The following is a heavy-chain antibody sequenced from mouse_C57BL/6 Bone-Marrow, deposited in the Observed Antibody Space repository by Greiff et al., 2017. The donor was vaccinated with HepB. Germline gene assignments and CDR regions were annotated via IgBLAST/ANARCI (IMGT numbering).Heavy chain of an antibody. V-gene: IGHV5-9-1*02. J-gene: IGHJ3*01. D-gene: IGHD2-4*01. CDR3: TSGYEYDVVFAY. CDR2: ISSGGDYI. Sequence: EVMLVESGEGLVKPGGSLKLSCAASGFTFSSYAMSWVRQTPEKRLEWVAYISSGGDYIYYADTVKGRFTISRDNARNTLYLQMSSLKSEDTAMYYCTSGYEYDVVFAYWGQGTLVTVSA. CDR1: GFTFSSYA.